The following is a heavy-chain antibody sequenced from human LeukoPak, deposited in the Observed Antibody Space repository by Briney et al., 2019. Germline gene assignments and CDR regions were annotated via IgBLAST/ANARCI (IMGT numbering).Heavy chain of an antibody. V-gene: IGHV3-30*18. CDR2: TSYEGSNE. Sequence: GGSLRLSCTASGVTLSSYGMHWVRQAPGKGLEWVAVTSYEGSNEYYADSMKGRFTVSRDNSKNTLYLQMNALRTEHTAVYYCAKDSSRWAFDSWGQGTLVTVSS. D-gene: IGHD6-13*01. J-gene: IGHJ4*02. CDR1: GVTLSSYG. CDR3: AKDSSRWAFDS.